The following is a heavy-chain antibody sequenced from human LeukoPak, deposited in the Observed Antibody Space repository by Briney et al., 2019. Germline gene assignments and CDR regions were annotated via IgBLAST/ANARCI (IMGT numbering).Heavy chain of an antibody. Sequence: GGSLRLSCVASGFTFSNYWMNWVRQAPGKGLEWVANIKPDGGEQYYVNSVKGRFTISRDNAENSLYLQLSSLRAEDTAVYYCAREQRTFDYWGQGILVTVSS. CDR3: AREQRTFDY. CDR1: GFTFSNYW. V-gene: IGHV3-7*03. CDR2: IKPDGGEQ. D-gene: IGHD5-24*01. J-gene: IGHJ4*02.